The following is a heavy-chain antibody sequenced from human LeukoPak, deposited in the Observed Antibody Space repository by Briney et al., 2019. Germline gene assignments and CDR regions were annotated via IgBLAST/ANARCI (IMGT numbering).Heavy chain of an antibody. CDR1: GYTFTSYG. CDR3: ARSRSYSSSWYSDFDY. J-gene: IGHJ4*02. D-gene: IGHD6-13*01. V-gene: IGHV1-18*01. Sequence: ASVKVSCKASGYTFTSYGISWVRQAPGHGLEWMGWVSAYNGNTNYAQKLQGRVTMTTDTSTSTAYMELRSLRSDDTAVYYCARSRSYSSSWYSDFDYWGQGTLVTVSS. CDR2: VSAYNGNT.